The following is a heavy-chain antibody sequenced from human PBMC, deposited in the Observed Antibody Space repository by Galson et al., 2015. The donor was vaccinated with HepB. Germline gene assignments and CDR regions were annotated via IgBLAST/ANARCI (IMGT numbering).Heavy chain of an antibody. J-gene: IGHJ6*03. Sequence: SLRLSCAASGFTFSSYGMHWVRQAPGKGLEWVAVIWYDGSNKYYADSVKGRFTISRDNSKNTLYLQMNSLRAEDTAVYYCARAGFVGSYYYYYYMDVWGKGTTVTVSS. D-gene: IGHD1-26*01. V-gene: IGHV3-33*08. CDR1: GFTFSSYG. CDR3: ARAGFVGSYYYYYYMDV. CDR2: IWYDGSNK.